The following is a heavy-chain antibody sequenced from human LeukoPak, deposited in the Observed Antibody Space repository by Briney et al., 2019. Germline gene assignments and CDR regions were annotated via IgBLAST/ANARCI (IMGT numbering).Heavy chain of an antibody. Sequence: GGSLRLSCAASGFTFSNNAMSWVRQAPGKGLEWVSATSTSGGSAYYADSVKGRFTISRDNSKNTLYLQMDSLGADDTAVYYCARYSGSYYYPPAWDLWGQGTLVTVSS. CDR3: ARYSGSYYYPPAWDL. J-gene: IGHJ4*02. CDR2: TSTSGGSA. CDR1: GFTFSNNA. V-gene: IGHV3-23*01. D-gene: IGHD1-26*01.